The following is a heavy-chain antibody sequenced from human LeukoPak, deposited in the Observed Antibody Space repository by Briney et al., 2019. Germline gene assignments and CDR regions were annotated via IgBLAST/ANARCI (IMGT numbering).Heavy chain of an antibody. CDR2: INHSGST. V-gene: IGHV4-34*01. Sequence: SETLSLTCAVYGGSFSGYYWSWIRQPPGKGLEWIGEINHSGSTNYNPSLKSRVTISVDTSKNQFSLKLSSVTAADTAVYYCAGRRHMVIFYYYYGMDVWGQGTTVTVSS. CDR1: GGSFSGYY. CDR3: AGRRHMVIFYYYYGMDV. J-gene: IGHJ6*02. D-gene: IGHD5-18*01.